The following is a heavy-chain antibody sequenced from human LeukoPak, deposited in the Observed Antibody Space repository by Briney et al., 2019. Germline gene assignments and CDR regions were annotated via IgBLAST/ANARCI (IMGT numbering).Heavy chain of an antibody. CDR3: ARQWLFDY. V-gene: IGHV5-51*01. D-gene: IGHD5-12*01. CDR1: GYSFTTYW. CDR2: INPADSDT. J-gene: IGHJ4*02. Sequence: GESLKISCKASGYSFTTYWSAWVLQMPGKSLEWRVIINPADSDTSYSPSFQGQVTISADKSINTAYLQWSTLKASDTAIYYCARQWLFDYWGQGTLVTVSS.